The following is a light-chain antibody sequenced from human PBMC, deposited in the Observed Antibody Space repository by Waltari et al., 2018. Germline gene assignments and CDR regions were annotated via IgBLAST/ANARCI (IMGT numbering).Light chain of an antibody. J-gene: IGLJ3*02. Sequence: QSVLTQPPSASGTPGQRVTISCSGSASNIGGNLVNWYQQLPGKAPKLLIYRSDQRPSWVPDRFSGSRNGTSASLAISGLQSDDEADYFCASWDDSLNGHWVFGGGTKVTV. CDR2: RSD. V-gene: IGLV1-44*01. CDR3: ASWDDSLNGHWV. CDR1: ASNIGGNL.